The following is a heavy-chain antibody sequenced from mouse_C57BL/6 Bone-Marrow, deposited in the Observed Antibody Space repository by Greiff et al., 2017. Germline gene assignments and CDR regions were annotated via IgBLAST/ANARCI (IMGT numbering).Heavy chain of an antibody. D-gene: IGHD3-2*02. CDR3: VRRGDSSGYGGLYYAMDY. Sequence: DVKLVESGGGLVQPKGSLKLSCAASGFSFNTYAMNWVRQAPGKGLEWVARIRSKSNNYATYYADSVKDRFTISRDDSESMLYLQMNNLKTEDTAMYYCVRRGDSSGYGGLYYAMDYWGQGTSVTVSS. V-gene: IGHV10-1*01. J-gene: IGHJ4*01. CDR2: IRSKSNNYAT. CDR1: GFSFNTYA.